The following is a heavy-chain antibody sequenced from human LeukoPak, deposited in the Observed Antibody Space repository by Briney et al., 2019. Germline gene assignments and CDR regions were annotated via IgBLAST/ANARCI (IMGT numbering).Heavy chain of an antibody. V-gene: IGHV3-21*01. Sequence: GGSLRLSCAASGFTFSSYTMNWVRQAPGKGLEYVSSISSSSSHIYYADSVKGRFTISRDNTKSSLYLQMNSLRAEDMAVYYCARGYCGGDCYGDWGQGTLVAVSS. J-gene: IGHJ1*01. CDR3: ARGYCGGDCYGD. D-gene: IGHD2-21*02. CDR1: GFTFSSYT. CDR2: ISSSSSHI.